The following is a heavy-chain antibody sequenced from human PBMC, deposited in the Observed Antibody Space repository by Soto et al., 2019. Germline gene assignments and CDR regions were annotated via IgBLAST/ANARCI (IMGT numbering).Heavy chain of an antibody. Sequence: ASVKVSWKAAGYTFTSYGISWVRQAPGQGLEWMGWISASNGNTNYAQKLQGRVTMTTDTSTGTAYMELRSLRSDDTATYYSAPASVRYCRDGVRYQGYYYLAMHVCGQGTTVTVSS. D-gene: IGHD2-8*01. CDR2: ISASNGNT. J-gene: IGHJ6*02. CDR1: GYTFTSYG. V-gene: IGHV1-18*04. CDR3: APASVRYCRDGVRYQGYYYLAMHV.